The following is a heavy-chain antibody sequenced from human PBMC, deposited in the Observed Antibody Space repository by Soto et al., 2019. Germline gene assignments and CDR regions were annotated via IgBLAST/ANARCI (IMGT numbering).Heavy chain of an antibody. CDR3: AKANSNYFDSRGYYSPFDS. Sequence: EVQLLESGGDLVQPGGSLRLSCAASGYTFSNYAMGWVRQAPGKGLEWVSATSGSGGSTYYADSVKGRFTISRDNSKNTLHLQMNSLRAEDTAVYYCAKANSNYFDSRGYYSPFDSWGQGTLVTVSS. CDR1: GYTFSNYA. V-gene: IGHV3-23*01. J-gene: IGHJ4*02. CDR2: TSGSGGST. D-gene: IGHD3-22*01.